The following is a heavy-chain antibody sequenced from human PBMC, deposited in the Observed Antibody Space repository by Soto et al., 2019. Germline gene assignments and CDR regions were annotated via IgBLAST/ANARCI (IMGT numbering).Heavy chain of an antibody. J-gene: IGHJ4*02. D-gene: IGHD6-13*01. CDR3: ASTAVQSSSWYD. CDR1: EFTFNTYD. V-gene: IGHV3-48*03. Sequence: QLVESGGGLVQPGGSLRLSCAASEFTFNTYDMNWVRQAPGKGLEWMAYINSGGKTIYYADSVEGRFTVSRDNAKRSLYLQMNNLKPEDTAVYFCASTAVQSSSWYDWGQGTLVNVSS. CDR2: INSGGKTI.